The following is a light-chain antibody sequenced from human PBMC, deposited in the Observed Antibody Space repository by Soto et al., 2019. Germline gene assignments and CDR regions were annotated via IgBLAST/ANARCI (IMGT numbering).Light chain of an antibody. CDR1: QSVNSN. CDR3: QQYNNWPFT. J-gene: IGKJ3*01. V-gene: IGKV3-15*01. CDR2: GAS. Sequence: IVLTQSPGTLSLSPGDRATLSCRASQSVNSNLAWYQQKPGQAPRLLIYGASTRATGIPASFIGNGSGTEFTLTASSLQPEDFAVYYCQQYNNWPFTFGPGTKVDIK.